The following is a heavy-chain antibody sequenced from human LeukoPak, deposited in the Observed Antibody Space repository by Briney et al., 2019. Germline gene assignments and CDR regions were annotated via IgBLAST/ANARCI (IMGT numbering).Heavy chain of an antibody. CDR2: ISSSRSYI. CDR3: ARATPEGVFDY. J-gene: IGHJ4*02. D-gene: IGHD2-2*01. Sequence: GVSLTLSCAPSRHPLSSYSMNWVRHAPGEGLEWVSSISSSRSYIYYADSVKGRFTISRDNSKNSLYLQMNSLRVDDRAVYSCARATPEGVFDYGDQGTLVTVSS. V-gene: IGHV3-21*01. CDR1: RHPLSSYS.